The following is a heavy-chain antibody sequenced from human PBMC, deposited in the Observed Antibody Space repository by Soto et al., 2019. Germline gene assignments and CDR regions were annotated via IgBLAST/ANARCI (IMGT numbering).Heavy chain of an antibody. V-gene: IGHV3-23*01. Sequence: GGSLRLSCAASGFTFSSYSMNWVRQAPGKGLEWVSAISGSGGSTYYADSVKGRFTISRDNSKNTLYLQMNSLRAEDTAVYYCAKDPNRSDPTDIWGQGTMVTVSS. D-gene: IGHD2-21*02. J-gene: IGHJ3*02. CDR1: GFTFSSYS. CDR3: AKDPNRSDPTDI. CDR2: ISGSGGST.